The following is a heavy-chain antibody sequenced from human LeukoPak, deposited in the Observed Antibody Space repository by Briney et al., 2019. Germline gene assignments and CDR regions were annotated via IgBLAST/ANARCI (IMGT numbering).Heavy chain of an antibody. CDR2: INSDGSST. J-gene: IGHJ4*02. CDR1: GFTFSSYW. V-gene: IGHV3-74*01. CDR3: ARRGVPAATAYYFDY. D-gene: IGHD2-2*01. Sequence: GGSLRLSCAASGFTFSSYWMHWVRQAPRKGLVWVSRINSDGSSTSYADSVKGRFTISRDNAKNTLYLQMNSLRAEDTAVYYCARRGVPAATAYYFDYWGQGTLVTVSS.